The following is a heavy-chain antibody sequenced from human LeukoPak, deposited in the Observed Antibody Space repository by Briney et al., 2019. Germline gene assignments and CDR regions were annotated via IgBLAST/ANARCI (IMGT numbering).Heavy chain of an antibody. Sequence: GASVKVSCKASGYTFTTYDINWVRQATGQGLEWMGWMNPNSGNTGYAQKFQGRVTMTRNTSISTAYMELSSLRSEDTAVYYCARGLDYCSGGSCYAIPFDYWGQGTLVTVSS. D-gene: IGHD2-15*01. CDR2: MNPNSGNT. CDR3: ARGLDYCSGGSCYAIPFDY. V-gene: IGHV1-8*02. J-gene: IGHJ4*02. CDR1: GYTFTTYD.